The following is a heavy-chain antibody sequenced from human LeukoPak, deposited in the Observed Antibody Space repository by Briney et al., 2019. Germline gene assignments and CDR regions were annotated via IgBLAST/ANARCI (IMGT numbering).Heavy chain of an antibody. V-gene: IGHV1-18*01. D-gene: IGHD6-19*01. CDR1: GYTFTSYG. J-gene: IGHJ4*02. CDR2: ISAYNGNT. CDR3: ARGSPKRAVAGTFDY. Sequence: ASVKVSCKASGYTFTSYGISWVRQAPGQGLEWMGWISAYNGNTNYAQKHQGRVTMTTDTSTSTAYMELRSLRSDDTAVYYCARGSPKRAVAGTFDYWGQGTLVTVSS.